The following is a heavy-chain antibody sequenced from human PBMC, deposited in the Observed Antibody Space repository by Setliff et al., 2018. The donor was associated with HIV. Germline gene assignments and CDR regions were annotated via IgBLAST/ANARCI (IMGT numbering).Heavy chain of an antibody. Sequence: SWVRQPPGKGLEWVGFIRSKAYGGATKYAASVKDRFAISRDDSKSIAYLHMNSLKTEDTAVYYCTTSLPWFDPWGQGTTVTVSS. J-gene: IGHJ5*01. CDR2: IRSKAYGGAT. CDR3: TTSLPWFDP. V-gene: IGHV3-49*02.